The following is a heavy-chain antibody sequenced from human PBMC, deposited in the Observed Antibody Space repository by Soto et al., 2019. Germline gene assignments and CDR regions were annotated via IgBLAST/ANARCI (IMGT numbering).Heavy chain of an antibody. D-gene: IGHD3-10*01. CDR2: ININSGGT. V-gene: IGHV1-2*02. CDR1: GYTFTGYY. CDR3: ASTGNYGSGTSFRVDY. Sequence: ASVKVSCKASGYTFTGYYVHWVRQAPGQGLEWMGWININSGGTIYPQKFQGRVTMTRDTSISTAYMELNSLKFDDTAVYYCASTGNYGSGTSFRVDYWGQGTLGTV. J-gene: IGHJ4*02.